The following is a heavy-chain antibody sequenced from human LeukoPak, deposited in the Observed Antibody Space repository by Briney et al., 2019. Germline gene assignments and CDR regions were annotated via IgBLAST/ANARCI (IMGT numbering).Heavy chain of an antibody. CDR3: ARDLVSGAYTFDI. CDR2: IYSGGTT. Sequence: GGSLRLSCAASGLTVSYNYMSWVRQAPGKGLEWVSAIYSGGTTYYADSVKGRFTVSRDNAANSLYLQMNSLRAEDTAIYYCARDLVSGAYTFDIWGQGTVVTVSS. CDR1: GLTVSYNY. V-gene: IGHV3-53*01. D-gene: IGHD3-16*01. J-gene: IGHJ3*02.